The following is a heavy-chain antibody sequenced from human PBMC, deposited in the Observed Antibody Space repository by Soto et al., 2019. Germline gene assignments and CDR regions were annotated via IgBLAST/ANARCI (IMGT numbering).Heavy chain of an antibody. CDR3: ARACYGVDL. Sequence: PSETLSLTFIVSGCRLNHTYWSSCAGRAPRKGLEWMGEFSGTGGRGYMPSLRGRSTLSVDRSKNQLCQKLTSVTAADTAVYYWARACYGVDLWRQGTTVTVSS. CDR1: GCRLNHTYW. CDR2: FSGTGGR. J-gene: IGHJ6*02. V-gene: IGHV4-4*02.